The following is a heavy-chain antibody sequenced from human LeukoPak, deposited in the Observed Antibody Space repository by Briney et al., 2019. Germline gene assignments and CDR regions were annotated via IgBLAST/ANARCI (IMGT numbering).Heavy chain of an antibody. D-gene: IGHD3-22*01. CDR1: GFTFSSYG. Sequence: PGGSLRLSCAASGFTFSSYGMHWVRQAPGKGLEWVAVISYDGSNKYYADSVKGRFTISRDNSKNTLYLQMNSLRAEDTAVYYCARDQENYDSSGYLDYWGQGTLVTVSS. J-gene: IGHJ4*02. V-gene: IGHV3-30*03. CDR3: ARDQENYDSSGYLDY. CDR2: ISYDGSNK.